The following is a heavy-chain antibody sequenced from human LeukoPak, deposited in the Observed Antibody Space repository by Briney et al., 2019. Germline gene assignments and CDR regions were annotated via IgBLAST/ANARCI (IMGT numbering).Heavy chain of an antibody. J-gene: IGHJ3*02. CDR1: GYTFTIYY. D-gene: IGHD1-26*01. CDR3: ARALLNAFDI. Sequence: GASVKVSCKASGYTFTIYYIHWVRQAPGQGLEWMGVINPSGGSTAYGKKFQGRVTMTRDTSTSTVYMELSSLRSEDTAVYYCARALLNAFDIWGQGTMVTVSS. CDR2: INPSGGST. V-gene: IGHV1-46*01.